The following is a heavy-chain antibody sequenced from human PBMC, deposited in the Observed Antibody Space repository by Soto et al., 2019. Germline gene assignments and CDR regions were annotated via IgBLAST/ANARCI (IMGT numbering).Heavy chain of an antibody. Sequence: PSQSLTVTCAISGDRSSRTRVAWNWIRKSPSRGLEWLGRTYYRSKWNSDYAVSVRGRITINPDTSKSQFSLQLNSVTPEDTAVYYCVRGQFSAFDCWGQGTLVTVSS. V-gene: IGHV6-1*01. CDR2: TYYRSKWNS. J-gene: IGHJ4*02. CDR1: GDRSSRTRVA. CDR3: VRGQFSAFDC.